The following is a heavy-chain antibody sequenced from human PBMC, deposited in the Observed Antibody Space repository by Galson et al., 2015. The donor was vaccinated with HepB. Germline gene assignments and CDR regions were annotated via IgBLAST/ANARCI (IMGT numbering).Heavy chain of an antibody. CDR3: AREFDSYDSSPGGMDV. V-gene: IGHV3-20*04. D-gene: IGHD3-22*01. J-gene: IGHJ6*02. Sequence: SLRLSCAASGFTFDDYGMSWVRQAPGKGLEWVSGINWNGGSTGYADSVKGRFTISRDNAKNSLYLQMNSLRAEDTALYYCAREFDSYDSSPGGMDVWGQGTTVTVSS. CDR2: INWNGGST. CDR1: GFTFDDYG.